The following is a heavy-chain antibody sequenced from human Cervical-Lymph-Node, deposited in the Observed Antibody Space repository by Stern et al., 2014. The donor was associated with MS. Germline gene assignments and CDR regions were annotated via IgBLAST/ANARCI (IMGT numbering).Heavy chain of an antibody. D-gene: IGHD3-10*01. V-gene: IGHV3-21*01. CDR2: ISSYGSYI. CDR1: AFTFSSYS. J-gene: IGHJ4*02. CDR3: ARRGFGEPFDY. Sequence: EMQLVESGGGLVKPGGSLRLSCAASAFTFSSYSMNWVRQAPGKGLEWVSSISSYGSYIYHTDSVKGRFTISRDNAKNSLYLQMNSLRAEDTAVYYCARRGFGEPFDYWGQGTLVTVSS.